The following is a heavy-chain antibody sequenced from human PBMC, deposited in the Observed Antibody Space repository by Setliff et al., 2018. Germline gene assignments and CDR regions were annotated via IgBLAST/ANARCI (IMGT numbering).Heavy chain of an antibody. CDR2: IRYDGSNK. CDR3: ARDPNGDYVGAFDP. D-gene: IGHD4-17*01. J-gene: IGHJ5*02. CDR1: GFTFSSYG. V-gene: IGHV3-30*02. Sequence: GGSLRLSCAASGFTFSSYGMHWVRQAPGKGLEWVAFIRYDGSNKDYADSVKGRLTISRDNSRNTLYLQMNSLRAEDTASYCCARDPNGDYVGAFDPWGQGILVTVSS.